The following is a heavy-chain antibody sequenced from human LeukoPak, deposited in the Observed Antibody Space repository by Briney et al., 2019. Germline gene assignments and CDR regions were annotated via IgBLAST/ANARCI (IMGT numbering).Heavy chain of an antibody. J-gene: IGHJ4*02. D-gene: IGHD2-15*01. CDR1: GYSISSGYY. Sequence: SETLSLTCAVSGYSISSGYYWGWLRQPPGKGLEWIGSIYHSGSTYYSPSFKSRVTILVDTSQNQFSLKLTSVTAADTAIFYCARCSSGSCYYWGQGTLVTVSS. V-gene: IGHV4-38-2*01. CDR2: IYHSGST. CDR3: ARCSSGSCYY.